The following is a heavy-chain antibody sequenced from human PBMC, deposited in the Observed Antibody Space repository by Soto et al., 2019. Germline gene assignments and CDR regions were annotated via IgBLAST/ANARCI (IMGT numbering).Heavy chain of an antibody. CDR3: AHIPSYYQYNWFDP. V-gene: IGHV2-5*02. CDR1: GFSLSTSGVG. D-gene: IGHD3-10*01. CDR2: IYWDDDK. Sequence: QITLKVSGPTLVKPTQTLTLTCTFSGFSLSTSGVGVGWIRQPPGKALECLALIYWDDDKRYSPSLKSRLTITKDTSKNQVVLTMTNMDPVDTATYYCAHIPSYYQYNWFDPWGQGTLVTVSS. J-gene: IGHJ5*02.